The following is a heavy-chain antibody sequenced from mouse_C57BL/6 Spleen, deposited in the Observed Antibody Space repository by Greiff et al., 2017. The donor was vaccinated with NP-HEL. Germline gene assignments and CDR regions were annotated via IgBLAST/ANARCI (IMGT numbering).Heavy chain of an antibody. Sequence: VQLQQPGAELVKPGASVKLSCKASGYTFTSYWMHWVKQRPGQGLEWIGMIHPKSGSTNYNEKFKSKATLTVDKSSSTAYMQHSSLTSEDSAVYYCATAVVATDFDYWGQGTTLTVSS. CDR1: GYTFTSYW. CDR3: ATAVVATDFDY. J-gene: IGHJ2*01. D-gene: IGHD1-1*01. V-gene: IGHV1-64*01. CDR2: IHPKSGST.